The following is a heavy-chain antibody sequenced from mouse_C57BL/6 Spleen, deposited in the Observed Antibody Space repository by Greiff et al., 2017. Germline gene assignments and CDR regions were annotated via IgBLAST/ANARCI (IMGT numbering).Heavy chain of an antibody. CDR2: IDPSDSET. CDR3: ASARYYGSTYCAMDY. J-gene: IGHJ4*01. Sequence: QVQLQQPGAELVRPGSSVKLSCKASGYTFTSYWMHWVKQRPIQGLEWIGNIDPSDSETHYNQKFKDKATLTVDKSSSTAYMQRSSLTTEDSAVYYCASARYYGSTYCAMDYWGQGTSVTVSS. CDR1: GYTFTSYW. D-gene: IGHD1-1*01. V-gene: IGHV1-52*01.